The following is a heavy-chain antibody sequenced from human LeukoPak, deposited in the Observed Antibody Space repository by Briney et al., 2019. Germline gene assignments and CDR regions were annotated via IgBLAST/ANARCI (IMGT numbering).Heavy chain of an antibody. J-gene: IGHJ4*02. CDR2: FDPEDGET. Sequence: ASVKVSCKVSGYTLTELSMHWVRQAPGEGLEWMGGFDPEDGETIYAQKFQGRVTMTEDTSTDTAYMELSSLRSEDTAVYYCATEGYSYGLWYYFDYWGQGTLVTVSS. CDR1: GYTLTELS. V-gene: IGHV1-24*01. D-gene: IGHD5-18*01. CDR3: ATEGYSYGLWYYFDY.